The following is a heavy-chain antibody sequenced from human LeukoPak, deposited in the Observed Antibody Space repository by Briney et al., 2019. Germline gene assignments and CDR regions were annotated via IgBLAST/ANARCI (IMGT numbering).Heavy chain of an antibody. CDR3: ARVPYDSSGLYFDY. Sequence: PGGSLRLSCAASGFTFSSYSMNWVRQAPGKGLEWVAVIWYDGSNKYYADSVKGRFTISRDNSKNTLYLQMNSLRAEDTAVYYCARVPYDSSGLYFDYWGQGTLVTVSS. D-gene: IGHD3-22*01. J-gene: IGHJ4*02. CDR1: GFTFSSYS. CDR2: IWYDGSNK. V-gene: IGHV3-33*08.